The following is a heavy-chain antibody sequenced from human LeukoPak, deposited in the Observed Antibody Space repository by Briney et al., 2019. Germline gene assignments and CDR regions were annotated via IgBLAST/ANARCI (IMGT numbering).Heavy chain of an antibody. CDR1: GGSFSGYF. D-gene: IGHD3-22*01. V-gene: IGHV4-34*01. J-gene: IGHJ4*02. CDR2: ITPSGST. Sequence: SETLSLTCVVYGGSFSGYFWSWIRQPPGKGLEWIGEITPSGSTNYNPSLKSRVSISIDTSKKKLSLRLTSVTAADSAVYYCASSFYYDSRDDWGQGTLVTVSS. CDR3: ASSFYYDSRDD.